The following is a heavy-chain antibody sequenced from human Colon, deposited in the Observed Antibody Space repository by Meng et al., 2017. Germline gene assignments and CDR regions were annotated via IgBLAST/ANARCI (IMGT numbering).Heavy chain of an antibody. V-gene: IGHV3-7*01. J-gene: IGHJ4*02. CDR3: VTSGYCSRTSCSWILVLDY. D-gene: IGHD2-2*01. CDR2: IRYDGGEK. CDR1: GFSFSDYW. Sequence: GGSLRFSCVAFGFSFSDYWMTWVRQAPGKGMEWVANIRYDGGEKHYVDSVQGRFTISRDDAKNSLYLQMNSLRPEDTAVYYCVTSGYCSRTSCSWILVLDYWGQGTLVTVSS.